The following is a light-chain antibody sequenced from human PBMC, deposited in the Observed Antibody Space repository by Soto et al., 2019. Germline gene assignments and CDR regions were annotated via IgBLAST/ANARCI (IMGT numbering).Light chain of an antibody. Sequence: QSVLTQPASVSWSPGQSITISCTVTNSDVGGYDYVSWYQHHPGKVPKLMIYEVSNRPSGVSNRFSGSKSGNTASLTISGLQAEDEADYYCSSYRSSTTLYVFGSGTKVTVL. CDR1: NSDVGGYDY. V-gene: IGLV2-14*01. CDR3: SSYRSSTTLYV. CDR2: EVS. J-gene: IGLJ1*01.